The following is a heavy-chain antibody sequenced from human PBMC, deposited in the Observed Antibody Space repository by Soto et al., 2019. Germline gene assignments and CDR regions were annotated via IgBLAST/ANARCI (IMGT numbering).Heavy chain of an antibody. CDR2: IYWDDDK. CDR3: AHSASHYDILTGYRILYYFDY. V-gene: IGHV2-5*02. Sequence: SGPTLVNPTQTLTLTCTFSGFSLSTSGVGVGWIRQPPGKALEWLALIYWDDDKRYSPSLKSRLTITKDTSKNQVVLTMTNMDPVDTATYYCAHSASHYDILTGYRILYYFDYWGQGTLVTVSS. CDR1: GFSLSTSGVG. D-gene: IGHD3-9*01. J-gene: IGHJ4*02.